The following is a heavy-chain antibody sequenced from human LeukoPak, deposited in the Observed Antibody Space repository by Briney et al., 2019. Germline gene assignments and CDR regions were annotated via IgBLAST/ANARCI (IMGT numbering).Heavy chain of an antibody. V-gene: IGHV4-4*02. CDR1: GDSISTNHW. CDR3: ARAGSSAYLIDY. Sequence: SETLSLTCAVSGDSISTNHWWSWVRQPPGKGLEWIGEVYHSGSTNYNPSLKSRVTISVDTSKNQFSLKLTSVTAADTAVYYCARAGSSAYLIDYWGRGTLVTVSS. J-gene: IGHJ4*02. D-gene: IGHD3-22*01. CDR2: VYHSGST.